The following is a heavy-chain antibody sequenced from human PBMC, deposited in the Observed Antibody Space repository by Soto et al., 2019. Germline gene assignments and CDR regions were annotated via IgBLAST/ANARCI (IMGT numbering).Heavy chain of an antibody. Sequence: GGSLRLSCAASGFTVSSNYMSWVRQAPGKGLEWVSVIYSGGSTYYADSVKGRFTISRDNSKNTLYLQMNSLRAEDTAVYYCAREAFTIFGVVYYYYGMDVWGQGTTVTVSS. CDR2: IYSGGST. V-gene: IGHV3-53*01. CDR1: GFTVSSNY. D-gene: IGHD3-3*01. J-gene: IGHJ6*02. CDR3: AREAFTIFGVVYYYYGMDV.